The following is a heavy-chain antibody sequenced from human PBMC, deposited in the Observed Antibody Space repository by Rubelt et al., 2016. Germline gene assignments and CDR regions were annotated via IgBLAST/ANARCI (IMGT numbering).Heavy chain of an antibody. CDR3: AKGPRGLWYFDL. Sequence: DVQLVESGGGLVQPGGSLRLSCAASGFTFSGYTMSWVRQAPGKGLEWVSGISGSGGSTYYVASVKGRFTISRDNSKNTLYLQMNSLRAEDTALYYCAKGPRGLWYFDLWGRGTLVTVSS. V-gene: IGHV3-23*04. J-gene: IGHJ2*01. CDR1: GFTFSGYT. CDR2: ISGSGGST.